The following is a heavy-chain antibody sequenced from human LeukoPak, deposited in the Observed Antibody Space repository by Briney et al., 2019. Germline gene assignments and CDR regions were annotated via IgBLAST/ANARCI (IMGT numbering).Heavy chain of an antibody. V-gene: IGHV4-4*09. Sequence: KPSETLSLTWTVSGGSISSNYWSWIRQPPGKGLEWIGYINTSGSTNYNPSLKSRVSISLDTSRNQFSLKLTSVTAADTAVYYCARRGNWGFFDYWGQGILVSVSS. CDR1: GGSISSNY. CDR2: INTSGST. D-gene: IGHD7-27*01. CDR3: ARRGNWGFFDY. J-gene: IGHJ4*02.